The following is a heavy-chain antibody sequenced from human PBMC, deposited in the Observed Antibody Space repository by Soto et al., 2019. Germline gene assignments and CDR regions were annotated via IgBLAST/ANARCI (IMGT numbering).Heavy chain of an antibody. CDR2: IIPIFGTA. CDR1: GGSFTYT. Sequence: SVKVSWKASGGSFTYTLSWVRQAPGQGLEWMGGIIPIFGTANYAQKFQGRVTITADESTKTAYMELSTLRSEDTAVYYCARLHSHGTYGMDVWGQGTTVTVSS. CDR3: ARLHSHGTYGMDV. J-gene: IGHJ6*02. D-gene: IGHD5-18*01. V-gene: IGHV1-69*13.